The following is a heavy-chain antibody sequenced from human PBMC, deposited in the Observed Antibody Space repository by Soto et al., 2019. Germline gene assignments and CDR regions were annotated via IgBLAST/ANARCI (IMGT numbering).Heavy chain of an antibody. V-gene: IGHV4-59*01. Sequence: SETLSLTCAVSGDSISGYYWTWIRQSPGKGLEWIGYIHYSGNSNYSPSLKSRVTMSVDTSKNQFSLRLSSVTAADTAVYYCARMNQLAPKRNAFDIWGQGTMVTVSS. CDR3: ARMNQLAPKRNAFDI. CDR2: IHYSGNS. CDR1: GDSISGYY. J-gene: IGHJ3*02. D-gene: IGHD1-1*01.